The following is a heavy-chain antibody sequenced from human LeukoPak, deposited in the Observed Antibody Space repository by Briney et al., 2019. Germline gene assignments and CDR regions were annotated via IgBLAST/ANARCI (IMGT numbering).Heavy chain of an antibody. V-gene: IGHV4-59*01. CDR1: GVSISSYY. J-gene: IGHJ5*02. CDR3: ARDITDSSGYYRYNWFDP. Sequence: SETLSLTCTVSGVSISSYYWSWIRQPPGKGLEWIGYIYYSGSTNYNPSLKSRVTISVDTSKNQFSLKLSSVTAADTAVYYCARDITDSSGYYRYNWFDPWGQGTLVTVSS. D-gene: IGHD3-22*01. CDR2: IYYSGST.